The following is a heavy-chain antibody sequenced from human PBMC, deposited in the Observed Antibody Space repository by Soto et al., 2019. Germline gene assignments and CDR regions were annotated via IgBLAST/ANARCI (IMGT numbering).Heavy chain of an antibody. CDR3: AKRATGTYFDY. CDR1: GFTFSSCA. CDR2: ISGSGDST. V-gene: IGHV3-23*01. D-gene: IGHD1-1*01. J-gene: IGHJ4*02. Sequence: GGSLRLSCAASGFTFSSCAMSWVRRAAWKGLEWVSSISGSGDSTYYANSVKGRFTISRDNSKNTLYLQMNSLRAEDTAVYYCAKRATGTYFDYWGQGTLVTVSS.